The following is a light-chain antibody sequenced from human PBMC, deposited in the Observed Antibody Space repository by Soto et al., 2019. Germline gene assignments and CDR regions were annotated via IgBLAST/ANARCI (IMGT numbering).Light chain of an antibody. CDR1: QGISAY. J-gene: IGKJ1*01. Sequence: LLTQSPASLSASVGDRVTITCRASQGISAYLNWYQHKPGKAPQLLIFAASTLQHGVPPRFSGRGSGTDFTLAISNLQPEDFATYYCHQTYSGRSFGPGNKVEVK. CDR3: HQTYSGRS. V-gene: IGKV1-39*01. CDR2: AAS.